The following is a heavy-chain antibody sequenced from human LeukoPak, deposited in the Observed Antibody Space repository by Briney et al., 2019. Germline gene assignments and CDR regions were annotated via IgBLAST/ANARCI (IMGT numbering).Heavy chain of an antibody. CDR2: INPNGGST. CDR3: ARGYYVWGSYRSGDY. D-gene: IGHD3-16*02. J-gene: IGHJ4*02. V-gene: IGHV1-46*01. CDR1: GYTFTNYY. Sequence: ASVKVSCKASGYTFTNYYMHWVRQAPGQGLEWMGIINPNGGSTTYAQKFQGRVTMTRDMSTSTVYMELSSLRSEDTAVYYCARGYYVWGSYRSGDYWGQGTLVTVSS.